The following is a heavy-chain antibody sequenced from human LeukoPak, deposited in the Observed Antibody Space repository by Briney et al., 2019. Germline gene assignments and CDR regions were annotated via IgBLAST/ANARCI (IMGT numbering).Heavy chain of an antibody. CDR3: ARGAWRQFDN. D-gene: IGHD5-24*01. J-gene: IGHJ4*02. V-gene: IGHV3-66*01. Sequence: GGSLRLSCAASGFSVSSNHMSWVSQAPGKGLEWVSVIYSGGNTHYADSVKGRFTIPRDNSKNTLYLQMNSLRAEDTAVYYCARGAWRQFDNWGQGTLVTVSS. CDR2: IYSGGNT. CDR1: GFSVSSNH.